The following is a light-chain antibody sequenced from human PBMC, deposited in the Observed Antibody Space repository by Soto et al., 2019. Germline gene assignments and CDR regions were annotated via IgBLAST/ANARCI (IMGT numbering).Light chain of an antibody. CDR2: GAS. J-gene: IGKJ4*01. Sequence: EIVMTQSPATLSVSPGERVTLSCRASQSVSNNLAWYQQKPGQAPRLLIYGASTRATAIPARFSGSGSGTDFTFTISSLQPEDIATYYCQQYDNLPLNFGGGTKVDIK. CDR3: QQYDNLPLN. CDR1: QSVSNN. V-gene: IGKV3-15*01.